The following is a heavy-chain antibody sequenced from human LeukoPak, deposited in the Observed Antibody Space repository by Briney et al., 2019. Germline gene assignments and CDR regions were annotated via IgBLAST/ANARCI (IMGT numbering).Heavy chain of an antibody. J-gene: IGHJ4*02. CDR3: ARVGSSGWEDY. CDR2: IRNKANSYTT. D-gene: IGHD6-19*01. Sequence: PGGSLRLSCAASGFTFSDHYMDWVRQAPGKGLEWVGRIRNKANSYTTEYAASVKGRFTISTDDSKNSLYLQINSLKIEDTAVYYCARVGSSGWEDYWGQGTLVTVSS. V-gene: IGHV3-72*01. CDR1: GFTFSDHY.